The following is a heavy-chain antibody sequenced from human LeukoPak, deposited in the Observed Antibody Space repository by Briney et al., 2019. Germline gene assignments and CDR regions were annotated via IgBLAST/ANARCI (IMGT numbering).Heavy chain of an antibody. V-gene: IGHV4-38-2*02. D-gene: IGHD6-19*01. CDR2: IYHSGST. CDR3: ASGYIAVAGTCPFDY. CDR1: GGSISSYY. J-gene: IGHJ4*02. Sequence: SETLSLTCTVSGGSISSYYWGWIRQPPGKGLEWIGSIYHSGSTYYNPSLKSRVTISVDTSKNQFSLKLSSVTAADTAVYYCASGYIAVAGTCPFDYWGQGTLVTVSS.